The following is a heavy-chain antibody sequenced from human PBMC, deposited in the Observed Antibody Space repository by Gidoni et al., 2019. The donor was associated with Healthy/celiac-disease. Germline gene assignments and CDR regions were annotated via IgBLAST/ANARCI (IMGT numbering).Heavy chain of an antibody. CDR2: INPNSGGT. CDR3: ARAEGCSSTSCYRPYYYYGMDV. Sequence: QVQLVQSGAEVKKPGASVKVSCKASGYTFTGYHMHWVRQAPGQGLEWMGWINPNSGGTNYAQKFQGRVTMTRDTSISTAYMELSRLRSDDTAVYYCARAEGCSSTSCYRPYYYYGMDVWGQGTTVTVSS. V-gene: IGHV1-2*02. D-gene: IGHD2-2*01. CDR1: GYTFTGYH. J-gene: IGHJ6*02.